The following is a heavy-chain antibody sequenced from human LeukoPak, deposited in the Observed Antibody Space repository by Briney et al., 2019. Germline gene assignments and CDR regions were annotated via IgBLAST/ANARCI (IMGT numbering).Heavy chain of an antibody. Sequence: GGSLRLSCAASGSTFSNYSMNWVRQAPGKGLEWVSYISRSSTTIYYADSVKGRFTISRDNSKNTLYLQMNSLRAEDTAVYYCAKDCSSTSCYVDYWGQGTLVTVSS. D-gene: IGHD2-2*01. V-gene: IGHV3-48*01. CDR1: GSTFSNYS. CDR3: AKDCSSTSCYVDY. CDR2: ISRSSTTI. J-gene: IGHJ4*02.